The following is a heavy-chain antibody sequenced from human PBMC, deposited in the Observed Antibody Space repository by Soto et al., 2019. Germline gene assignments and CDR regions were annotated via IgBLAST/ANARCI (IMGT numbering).Heavy chain of an antibody. J-gene: IGHJ2*01. CDR2: ISYDGGYE. Sequence: QEQLVESGGGVVQPGRSLRLSCAASRFAFSSYAMHWVRQAPGKGLVWVAVISYDGGYENYADSVKGRFTVSRDNSKSTLWLQMNSLSAEDTAVYYCAKGTTVTPWRYLDLWGEGTLVTVSS. D-gene: IGHD4-17*01. V-gene: IGHV3-30*18. CDR1: RFAFSSYA. CDR3: AKGTTVTPWRYLDL.